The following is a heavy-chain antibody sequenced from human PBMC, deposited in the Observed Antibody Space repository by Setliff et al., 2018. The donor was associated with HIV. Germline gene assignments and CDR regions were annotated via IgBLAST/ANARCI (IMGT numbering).Heavy chain of an antibody. D-gene: IGHD6-19*01. CDR2: IKRKSDGLTL. CDR1: GFNFSNAW. J-gene: IGHJ4*02. V-gene: IGHV3-15*07. Sequence: PGGSLRLSCAASGFNFSNAWMNWVRQAPGKGLEWVGRIKRKSDGLTLDYAAPVKGRFTISRDDSKNTAYLQMNSLKVEDTAVYYCTRHEYWVAGSSLGFDYWGQGTLVTVSS. CDR3: TRHEYWVAGSSLGFDY.